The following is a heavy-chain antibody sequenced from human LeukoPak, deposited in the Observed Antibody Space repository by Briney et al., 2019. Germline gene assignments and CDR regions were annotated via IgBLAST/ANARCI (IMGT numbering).Heavy chain of an antibody. Sequence: SGTLSLTCAVSGGSISSNNWWGWVRQPPGKGLEWIGYIYYSGSTYYNPSLKSRVTISVDTSKNQFSLKLSSVTAADTAVYYCARSITTLNWFDPWGQGTLVTVSS. CDR2: IYYSGST. CDR3: ARSITTLNWFDP. J-gene: IGHJ5*02. D-gene: IGHD4-11*01. V-gene: IGHV4-4*02. CDR1: GGSISSNNW.